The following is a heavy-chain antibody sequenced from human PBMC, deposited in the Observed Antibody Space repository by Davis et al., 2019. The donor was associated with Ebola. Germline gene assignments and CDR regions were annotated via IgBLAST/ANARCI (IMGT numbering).Heavy chain of an antibody. CDR2: ISYDGSNK. CDR3: AKDWGSKEY. J-gene: IGHJ4*02. CDR1: GFTFSSYA. V-gene: IGHV3-30-3*01. D-gene: IGHD3-16*01. Sequence: GESLKISCAASGFTFSSYAMHWVRQAPGKGLEWVAVISYDGSNKYYADSVKGRFTISRDNSKNTLYLQMNSLRAEDTAVYYCAKDWGSKEYWGQGTLVTVSS.